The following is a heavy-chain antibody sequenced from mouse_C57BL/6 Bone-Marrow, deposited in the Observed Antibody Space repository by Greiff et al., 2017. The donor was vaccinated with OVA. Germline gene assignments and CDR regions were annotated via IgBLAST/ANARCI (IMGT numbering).Heavy chain of an antibody. CDR3: ARSGAWGYEDYAMDY. D-gene: IGHD2-2*01. Sequence: EVKVVESGGGLVQSGRSLRLSCATSGFTFSDFYMEWVRQAPGKGLEWIAASRNKANDYTTEYSASVKGRFIVSRDTSQSILYLQMNALRAEDTAIYYCARSGAWGYEDYAMDYWGQGTSVTVSS. J-gene: IGHJ4*01. CDR1: GFTFSDFY. CDR2: SRNKANDYTT. V-gene: IGHV7-1*01.